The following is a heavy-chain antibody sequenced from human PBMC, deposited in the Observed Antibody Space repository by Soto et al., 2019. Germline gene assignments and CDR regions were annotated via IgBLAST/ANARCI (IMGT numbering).Heavy chain of an antibody. CDR1: GFSFSSYS. CDR2: ISSGSTYI. V-gene: IGHV3-21*06. CDR3: AIDPAVTDYYYMDV. J-gene: IGHJ6*03. Sequence: EVQLVESGGGLVKPGGSLRVSCAGSGFSFSSYSINWVRQAPGKGLEWVSHISSGSTYIHYADSVKGRFTISRDNAKNSVYLQMNSLRAEDTAVYYCAIDPAVTDYYYMDVWGKGTTVTVS. D-gene: IGHD6-19*01.